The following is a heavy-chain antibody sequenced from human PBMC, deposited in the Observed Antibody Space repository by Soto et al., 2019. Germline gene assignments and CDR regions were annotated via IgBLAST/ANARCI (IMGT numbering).Heavy chain of an antibody. D-gene: IGHD3-16*01. J-gene: IGHJ5*02. Sequence: SETLSLTCAVYGGSLSGYYWSWIRQPPGKGLEWIGEISHSGSTNYNPTLKSRVTISIDMSKNQFSLKVSSVTAADTAVYSCAKGWGLPLFFRKNWFDPWGQGALVTVSS. CDR3: AKGWGLPLFFRKNWFDP. CDR2: ISHSGST. V-gene: IGHV4-34*01. CDR1: GGSLSGYY.